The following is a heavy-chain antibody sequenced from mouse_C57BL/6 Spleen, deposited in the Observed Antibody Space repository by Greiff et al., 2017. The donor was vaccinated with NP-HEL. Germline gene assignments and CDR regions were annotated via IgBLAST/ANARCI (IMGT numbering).Heavy chain of an antibody. Sequence: QVQLQQSGAELVRPGTSVKVSCKASGYAFTNYLIEWVKQRPGQGLEWIGVINPGSGGTNYNEKFKGKATLTADKSSSTAYMQLSSLTSEDSAVYFCARIGGTSDYWGQGTTLTVSS. V-gene: IGHV1-54*01. J-gene: IGHJ2*01. CDR1: GYAFTNYL. D-gene: IGHD3-1*01. CDR2: INPGSGGT. CDR3: ARIGGTSDY.